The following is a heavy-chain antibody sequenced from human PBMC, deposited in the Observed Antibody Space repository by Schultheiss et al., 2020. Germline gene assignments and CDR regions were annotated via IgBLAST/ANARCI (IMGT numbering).Heavy chain of an antibody. CDR3: ARSMVRGLNWFDP. J-gene: IGHJ5*02. Sequence: SETLSLTCTVSGGSICSSSYYWGWIRQPPGKGLEWIGSIYYSGSTYYNPSLKSRVTISVDTSKNQFSLKLSSVTAADTAVYYCARSMVRGLNWFDPWGQGTLVTVSS. CDR2: IYYSGST. V-gene: IGHV4-39*01. D-gene: IGHD3-10*01. CDR1: GGSICSSSYY.